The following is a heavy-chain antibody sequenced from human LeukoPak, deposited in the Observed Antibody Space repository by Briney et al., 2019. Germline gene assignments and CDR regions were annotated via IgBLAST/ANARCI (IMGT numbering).Heavy chain of an antibody. CDR1: GFTFSSYA. CDR3: LRIWGSDNWFDP. D-gene: IGHD3-16*01. Sequence: GGSLRLSCAASGFTFSSYAMSWVRQAPGKGLEWVSTITSSDSTYYADSVKGRFTISRDNSKNTLYLQLNNLRTADTTLYYCLRIWGSDNWFDPWGEGALVSVSS. V-gene: IGHV3-23*01. CDR2: ITSSDST. J-gene: IGHJ5*02.